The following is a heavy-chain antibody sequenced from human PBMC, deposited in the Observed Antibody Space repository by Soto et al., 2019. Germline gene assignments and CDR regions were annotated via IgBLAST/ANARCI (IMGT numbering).Heavy chain of an antibody. CDR1: GGSISSTSYY. CDR3: TRGLFSGSSYSGSWYYFDS. CDR2: INHSGSS. J-gene: IGHJ4*02. D-gene: IGHD1-26*01. Sequence: SETLSLTCTVSGGSISSTSYYWGWIRQPPGKGLQWVGQINHSGSSIYNPSLKNRVTISTMSNNKFSLELSSVTAADTAVYYCTRGLFSGSSYSGSWYYFDSWGQGTMVTVSS. V-gene: IGHV4-39*07.